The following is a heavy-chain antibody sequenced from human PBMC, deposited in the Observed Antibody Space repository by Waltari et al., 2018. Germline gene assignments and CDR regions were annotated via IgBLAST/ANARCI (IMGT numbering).Heavy chain of an antibody. CDR1: GFTFSSYA. CDR3: ATRGVAAAGTVHACDI. J-gene: IGHJ3*02. Sequence: EVQLVESGGGLVQPGGSLRLSCAASGFTFSSYAMSWVRQAPGRGLEWVSAISGSGGSTYYADSVKGQFTISRDNAKITLYLQLNSLRAEDTAVYYCATRGVAAAGTVHACDIWGQGTMVTVSS. V-gene: IGHV3-23*04. CDR2: ISGSGGST. D-gene: IGHD6-13*01.